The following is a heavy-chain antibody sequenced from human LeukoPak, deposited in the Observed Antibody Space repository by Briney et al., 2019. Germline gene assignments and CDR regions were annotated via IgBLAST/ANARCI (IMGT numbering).Heavy chain of an antibody. J-gene: IGHJ3*02. CDR1: GVSFSGYY. CDR3: ARHFMRGAFDI. CDR2: IYYSGST. Sequence: SETLSLTCVVYGVSFSGYYWSWIRQPPGKGLEWIGYIYYSGSTNYNPSVKSRVTTSVDTSKKQISLKLSSVTAADTAVYYCARHFMRGAFDIWGQGTMVTVSS. V-gene: IGHV4-59*08.